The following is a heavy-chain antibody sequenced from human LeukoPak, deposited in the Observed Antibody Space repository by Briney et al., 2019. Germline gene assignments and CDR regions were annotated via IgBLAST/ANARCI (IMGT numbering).Heavy chain of an antibody. V-gene: IGHV3-30*03. CDR2: ISSDGGNK. D-gene: IGHD4-17*01. Sequence: GGSLRLSCAASGFTVSNNYMSWVRQAPGKGLEWVAVISSDGGNKYYADSVKGRFTISRDNSKNTLYLQMNSLRAEDTAVYYCATTRYGDYRRFDYWGQGTLVTVSS. CDR3: ATTRYGDYRRFDY. CDR1: GFTVSNNY. J-gene: IGHJ4*02.